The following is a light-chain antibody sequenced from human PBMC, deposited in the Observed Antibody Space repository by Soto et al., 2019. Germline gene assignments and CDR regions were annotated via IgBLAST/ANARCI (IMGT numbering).Light chain of an antibody. J-gene: IGLJ2*01. CDR2: DVT. CDR1: SSDVGGYNY. V-gene: IGLV2-14*01. CDR3: SSYPSSSPVL. Sequence: QSALTQPASVSGSPGQSITISCTGTSSDVGGYNYVCWYQQHPGKAPKLIIYDVTNRPSGISNRFSGSKSGNTASLSISGLQAEGDADHYCSSYPSSSPVLFGGASKLTVL.